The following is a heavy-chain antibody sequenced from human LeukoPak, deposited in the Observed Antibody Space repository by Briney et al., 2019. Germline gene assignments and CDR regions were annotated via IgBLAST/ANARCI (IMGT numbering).Heavy chain of an antibody. CDR3: AKGAYGYYYYYMDV. V-gene: IGHV3-23*01. CDR1: GFTFTSNA. Sequence: GGSLRLSCAASGFTFTSNAMTWVRQAPGKGLEWVSAISGSGGSTYYADSVKGRFTISRDNSKNTLYLQMNSLRAEDTAVYYCAKGAYGYYYYYMDVWGKGTTVTISS. J-gene: IGHJ6*03. D-gene: IGHD3-10*01. CDR2: ISGSGGST.